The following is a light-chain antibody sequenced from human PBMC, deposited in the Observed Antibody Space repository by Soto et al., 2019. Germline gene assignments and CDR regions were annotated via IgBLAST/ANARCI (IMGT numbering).Light chain of an antibody. CDR1: QSVSSSY. CDR3: QHYVTSLTT. J-gene: IGKJ1*01. V-gene: IGKV3-20*01. Sequence: EIVLTQSPATLSLSPGERAILSCRASQSVSSSYLAWYQQKPGQAPRLLIYGASSRATGIPDRFSGSGSGTEFTLTISSLQSEDFAVYYCQHYVTSLTTFGQGTKVDIK. CDR2: GAS.